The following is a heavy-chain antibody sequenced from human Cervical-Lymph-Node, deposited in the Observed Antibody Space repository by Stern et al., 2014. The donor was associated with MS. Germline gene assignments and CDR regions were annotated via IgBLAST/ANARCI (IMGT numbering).Heavy chain of an antibody. Sequence: QVTLKESGPALVKPTQTLTLTCTFSGFSLNTGGMCVSWIRQPPGKALEWLALIDWDDDKYYSPSLKTRLTISKDTSKNQVVLTMTNMDPVDTATYYCARTGPDTAMTYYFDYWGQGTLITVSS. D-gene: IGHD5-18*01. CDR1: GFSLNTGGMC. J-gene: IGHJ4*02. CDR3: ARTGPDTAMTYYFDY. CDR2: IDWDDDK. V-gene: IGHV2-70*01.